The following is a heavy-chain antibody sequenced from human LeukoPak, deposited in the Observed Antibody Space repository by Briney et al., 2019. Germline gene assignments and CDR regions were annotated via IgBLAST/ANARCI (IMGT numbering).Heavy chain of an antibody. CDR3: ARVLAGRRFDP. Sequence: PSETLSHTCTVSGGSISSYHWGWIRQPPGKGLEWVGYIYYSGSTNYNPSLKSRVTISVDTSKNQFSLKVNSVTAADTAVYYCARVLAGRRFDPWGQGTVVTVSS. CDR2: IYYSGST. CDR1: GGSISSYH. J-gene: IGHJ5*02. D-gene: IGHD6-19*01. V-gene: IGHV4-59*01.